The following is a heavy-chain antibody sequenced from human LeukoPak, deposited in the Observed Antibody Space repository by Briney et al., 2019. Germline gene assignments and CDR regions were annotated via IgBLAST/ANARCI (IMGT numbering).Heavy chain of an antibody. J-gene: IGHJ6*03. CDR2: ISGSGSST. V-gene: IGHV3-23*01. Sequence: GGSLRLSCAASGFTFSSYAMSWVRQAPGKGLEWVSAISGSGSSTYYADSVKGRFTISRDNSKNTLYLQMNSLRAEDTAVYYCARGIAVAGAFGYYYYYMDVWGKGTTVTVSS. CDR3: ARGIAVAGAFGYYYYYMDV. D-gene: IGHD6-19*01. CDR1: GFTFSSYA.